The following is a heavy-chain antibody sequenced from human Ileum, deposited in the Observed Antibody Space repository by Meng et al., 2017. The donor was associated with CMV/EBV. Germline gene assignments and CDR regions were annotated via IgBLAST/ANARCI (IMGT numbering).Heavy chain of an antibody. Sequence: CPAPVFTFITYAMSSVRAAPGKGLGWVSAIRGSGGSTYYADSVKGRFTISRDNSKNTLYLQMNSLRAEDTAVYYCAKAKPMAYFDYWGQGTLVTVSS. J-gene: IGHJ4*02. CDR3: AKAKPMAYFDY. V-gene: IGHV3-23*01. CDR2: IRGSGGST. D-gene: IGHD3-10*01. CDR1: VFTFITYA.